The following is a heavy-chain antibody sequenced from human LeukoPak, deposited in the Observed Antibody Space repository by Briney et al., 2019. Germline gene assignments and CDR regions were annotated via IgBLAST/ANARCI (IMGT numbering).Heavy chain of an antibody. CDR1: GYTFTSYD. Sequence: GASVKVSCKASGYTFTSYDINWVRPATGQGLEWMGWMNPNSGNTGYAQKFQGRVTMTRNTSISTAYMELSRLRSEDTAVYYCARPGRKSTSPTDYWGQGTLVTVSS. D-gene: IGHD2-2*01. J-gene: IGHJ4*02. CDR2: MNPNSGNT. CDR3: ARPGRKSTSPTDY. V-gene: IGHV1-8*01.